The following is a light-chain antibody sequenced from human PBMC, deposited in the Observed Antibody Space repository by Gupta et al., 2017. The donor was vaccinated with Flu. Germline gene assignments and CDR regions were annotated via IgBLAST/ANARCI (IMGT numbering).Light chain of an antibody. CDR3: QTWGTGIHV. CDR1: SGHSSYA. CDR2: LNSDGSH. J-gene: IGLJ2*01. Sequence: VKLTCTLSSGHSSYAIAWHQQQPEKGPRYLMKLNSDGSHSKGDGIPDRFSGSSSGAERYLTISSLQSEDEADYYCQTWGTGIHVFGGGTKLTVL. V-gene: IGLV4-69*01.